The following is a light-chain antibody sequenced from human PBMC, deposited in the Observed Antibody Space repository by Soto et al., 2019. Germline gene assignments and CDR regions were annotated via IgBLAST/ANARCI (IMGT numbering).Light chain of an antibody. Sequence: QSALTQPPSVSGSPGQSVTISCTGTSSDVGSYNRVSWYQQPPGTAPKLMIYEVSNRPSGVPDRFSGSKSGNTASRTISGLQAEDEADYDCSSYTSSSTLGVFGGGTKLTVL. CDR1: SSDVGSYNR. V-gene: IGLV2-18*02. CDR3: SSYTSSSTLGV. J-gene: IGLJ2*01. CDR2: EVS.